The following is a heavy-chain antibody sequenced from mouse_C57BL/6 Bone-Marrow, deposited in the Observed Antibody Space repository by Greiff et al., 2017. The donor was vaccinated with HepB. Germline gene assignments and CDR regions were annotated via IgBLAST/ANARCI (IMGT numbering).Heavy chain of an antibody. CDR3: ARPAVTTDPGV. CDR1: GFTFSSYT. D-gene: IGHD2-2*01. CDR2: ISGGGGNT. J-gene: IGHJ1*03. Sequence: EVKVVESGGGLVKPGGSLKLSCAASGFTFSSYTMSWVRQTPEKRLEWVATISGGGGNTYYPDSVKGRFTISRDNAKNTLYLQMSSLRSEDTALYYCARPAVTTDPGVWGTGTTVTVSS. V-gene: IGHV5-9*01.